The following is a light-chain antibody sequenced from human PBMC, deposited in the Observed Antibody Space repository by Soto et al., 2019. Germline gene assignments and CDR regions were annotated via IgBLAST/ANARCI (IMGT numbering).Light chain of an antibody. J-gene: IGLJ1*01. CDR3: SSYTSSSFYV. CDR2: EVS. Sequence: QSALTEPAWVSVSTGESIAISCTGTSSDVGGYNYVSWYQQHPGKAPKLMIYEVSNRPSGVSNRFSGSKSGNTASLTISGLQAEDEADYYCSSYTSSSFYVFGTGPKVTVL. V-gene: IGLV2-14*01. CDR1: SSDVGGYNY.